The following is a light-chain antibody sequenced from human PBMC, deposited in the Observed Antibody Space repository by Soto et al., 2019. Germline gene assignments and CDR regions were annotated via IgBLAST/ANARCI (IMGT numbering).Light chain of an antibody. CDR2: KAS. J-gene: IGKJ1*01. CDR1: QSISIW. Sequence: IQMTQSTSTLSASVGDRVTITCRASQSISIWLAWYQQKPGKAPKLLIYKASSLESEVPTRFSGSGSGTEFTLTINSLQPDDSATYYCQQYNSDSTFGQGTKAEIK. CDR3: QQYNSDST. V-gene: IGKV1-5*03.